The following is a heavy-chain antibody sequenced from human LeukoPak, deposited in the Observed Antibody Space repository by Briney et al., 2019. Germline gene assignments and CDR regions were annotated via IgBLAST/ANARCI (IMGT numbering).Heavy chain of an antibody. D-gene: IGHD3-9*01. V-gene: IGHV3-21*01. J-gene: IGHJ6*03. Sequence: GGSLRLSCAASGFTFSTYNMNWVRQAPGKGLEWVSSISGSSSYIYYADSVKGRFTISRDNAKNSLYLQMNSLRAEDTAVYYCARGVRDILSGYYTDYYFYYMDVWGKGTTVTVSS. CDR1: GFTFSTYN. CDR2: ISGSSSYI. CDR3: ARGVRDILSGYYTDYYFYYMDV.